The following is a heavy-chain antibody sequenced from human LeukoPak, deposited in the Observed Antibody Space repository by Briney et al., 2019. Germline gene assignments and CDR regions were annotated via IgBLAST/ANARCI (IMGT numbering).Heavy chain of an antibody. J-gene: IGHJ3*02. CDR2: IYYSGST. D-gene: IGHD3-3*01. V-gene: IGHV4-39*01. CDR1: GGSISSSSYY. Sequence: SETLSHTCTVSGGSISSSSYYWGWIRQPPGKGLEWIGSIYYSGSTYYNPSLKSRVTISVDTSKNQFSLKLSSVTAADTAVYYCARPTAHYDFWSGYYKRDAFDIWGQGTMVTVSS. CDR3: ARPTAHYDFWSGYYKRDAFDI.